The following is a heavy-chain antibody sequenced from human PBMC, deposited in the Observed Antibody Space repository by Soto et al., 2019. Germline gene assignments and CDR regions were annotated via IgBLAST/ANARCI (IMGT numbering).Heavy chain of an antibody. V-gene: IGHV1-8*01. CDR2: MNPNSGNT. J-gene: IGHJ6*02. Sequence: QVQLVQSGAEVQKPGASVKVSCKASGYTFTSYDINWVRQATGQGIEWMGWMNPNSGNTGYAQKFTGSITMTRNTSISTAYMEVSSLRSEGTAGYYCARENSSCGMNVWGQGTTVTASS. CDR1: GYTFTSYD. CDR3: ARENSSCGMNV.